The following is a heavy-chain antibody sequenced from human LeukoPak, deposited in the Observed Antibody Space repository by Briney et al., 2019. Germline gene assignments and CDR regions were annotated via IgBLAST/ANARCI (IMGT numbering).Heavy chain of an antibody. V-gene: IGHV3-23*01. CDR2: ISGSGGST. Sequence: GGSLRLSCAASGFTFSSYDMSWVRQAPGKGLEWVSAISGSGGSTYYADSVKGRFTISRDNSKNTLYLQMNSLRAEDTAVYYCAKDAAEYSSSGGFDPWGQGTLVTVSS. CDR1: GFTFSSYD. CDR3: AKDAAEYSSSGGFDP. D-gene: IGHD6-6*01. J-gene: IGHJ5*02.